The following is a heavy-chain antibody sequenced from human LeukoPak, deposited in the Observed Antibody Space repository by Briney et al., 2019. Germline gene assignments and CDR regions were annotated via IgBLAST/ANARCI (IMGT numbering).Heavy chain of an antibody. Sequence: GGSLRLSCAASGFTFSSYWMSWVRQAPGKGLEWVANIKQDGSEKYYVDSVKGRFTISRDNAKNSLYLQMNSLRAEDTAVYYCAAYCSSTSCYILPLSVGPFDYWGQGTLVTVSS. V-gene: IGHV3-7*01. J-gene: IGHJ4*02. CDR2: IKQDGSEK. CDR3: AAYCSSTSCYILPLSVGPFDY. CDR1: GFTFSSYW. D-gene: IGHD2-2*02.